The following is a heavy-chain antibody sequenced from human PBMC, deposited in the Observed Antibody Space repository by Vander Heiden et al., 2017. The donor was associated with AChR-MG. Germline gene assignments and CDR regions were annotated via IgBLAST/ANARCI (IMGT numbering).Heavy chain of an antibody. D-gene: IGHD6-13*01. CDR2: ISYDGSNK. Sequence: QVQLVESGGGVVQPGRSLRLSCAASGIPFSSYGMHWVRQAPGKGLEWVAVISYDGSNKNYADSVKGRFTISRDNSKNTLYLQMNSLRAEDTAVYYCAKALSSIWYQGYYYYGMDVWGQGTTVTVSS. CDR3: AKALSSIWYQGYYYYGMDV. J-gene: IGHJ6*02. CDR1: GIPFSSYG. V-gene: IGHV3-30*18.